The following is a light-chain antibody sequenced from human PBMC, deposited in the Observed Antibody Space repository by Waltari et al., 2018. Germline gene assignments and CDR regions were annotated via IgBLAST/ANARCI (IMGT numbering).Light chain of an antibody. CDR2: AAS. Sequence: IQMTQSPSSLSASVGDRVTITCRASRDIVDFLSWFQQNPGKAPKSLIYAASTLENGVPSKFSGSGSGTEFTLTINNLQPDDFATYYCQQYVTYPRTFGGGTRVEIK. CDR1: RDIVDF. J-gene: IGKJ4*01. V-gene: IGKV1-16*02. CDR3: QQYVTYPRT.